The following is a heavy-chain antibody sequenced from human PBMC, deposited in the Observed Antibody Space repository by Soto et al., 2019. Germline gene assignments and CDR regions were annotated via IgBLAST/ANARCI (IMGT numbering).Heavy chain of an antibody. CDR1: GGTFSSYA. J-gene: IGHJ3*02. D-gene: IGHD3-22*01. CDR2: IIPIFGTA. CDR3: ATGTHYDSSGLPDAFDI. V-gene: IGHV1-69*13. Sequence: SVKVSCKASGGTFSSYAISWVRQAPGQGLEWMGGIIPIFGTANYAQKFQGRVTITADESTSTAYMELSSLRSEDTAVYYCATGTHYDSSGLPDAFDIWRHGTMVTVSS.